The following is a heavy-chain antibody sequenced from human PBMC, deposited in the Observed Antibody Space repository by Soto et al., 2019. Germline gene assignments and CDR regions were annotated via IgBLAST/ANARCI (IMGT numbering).Heavy chain of an antibody. D-gene: IGHD6-19*01. CDR1: GFTFSSYA. J-gene: IGHJ4*02. CDR3: AKVEREVAGIID. Sequence: EVQLLESGGGLVQPGGSLRLSCAASGFTFSSYAMSWVRQAPGKGLDWVAAISVSFGSTYYADSVKGRFTISRDNSKNTLYLQMNSLRAEDTAVYYCAKVEREVAGIIDWGQGTLVTVSS. V-gene: IGHV3-23*01. CDR2: ISVSFGST.